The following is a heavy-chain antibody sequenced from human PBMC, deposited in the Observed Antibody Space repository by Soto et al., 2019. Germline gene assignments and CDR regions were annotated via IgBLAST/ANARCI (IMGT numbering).Heavy chain of an antibody. CDR2: IYYSGST. D-gene: IGHD6-13*01. J-gene: IGHJ6*02. CDR1: GGSISSGGYY. Sequence: SETLSLTCTVSGGSISSGGYYWSWIRQHPGKGLEWIGYIYYSGSTYYNPSLKSRVTISVDTSKNQFSLKLSSVTAADTAVYYCARDRASSSWLRQDYYGMDVWGQGTTVTVSS. V-gene: IGHV4-31*03. CDR3: ARDRASSSWLRQDYYGMDV.